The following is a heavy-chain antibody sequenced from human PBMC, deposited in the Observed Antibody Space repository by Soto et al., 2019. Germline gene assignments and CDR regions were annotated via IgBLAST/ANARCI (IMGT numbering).Heavy chain of an antibody. D-gene: IGHD2-15*01. CDR3: ARVESYCSGGSCYSLGVWNHYYYGMDV. J-gene: IGHJ6*02. V-gene: IGHV1-18*01. CDR2: ISAYNGNT. CDR1: GYTFTSYG. Sequence: GASVKVSCTASGYTFTSYGISWVRQAPGQGLEWMGWISAYNGNTNYAQKLQGRVTMTTDTSTSTAYMELRSLRSDDTAVYYCARVESYCSGGSCYSLGVWNHYYYGMDVWGQGTTVTVSS.